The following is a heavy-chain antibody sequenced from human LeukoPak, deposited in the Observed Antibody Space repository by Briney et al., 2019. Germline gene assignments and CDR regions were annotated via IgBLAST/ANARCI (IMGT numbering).Heavy chain of an antibody. D-gene: IGHD2-21*01. CDR2: IYTSGST. Sequence: PSETLSLTCTVSGGSISSGSYYWSWIRQPAGKGLEWIGRIYTSGSTNYNPSLKSRVTISVDTSKNQFSLKLNSVTAADTAVYYCASSPYCGGDCYSLDYWGQGTLVTVSS. J-gene: IGHJ4*02. CDR1: GGSISSGSYY. CDR3: ASSPYCGGDCYSLDY. V-gene: IGHV4-61*02.